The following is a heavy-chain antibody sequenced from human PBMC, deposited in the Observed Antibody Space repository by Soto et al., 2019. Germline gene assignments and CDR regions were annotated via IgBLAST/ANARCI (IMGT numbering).Heavy chain of an antibody. CDR3: ARDLAGCYGSGSYYACGNWFDP. D-gene: IGHD3-10*01. J-gene: IGHJ5*02. CDR1: GGSVSSGSYY. Sequence: QVQLQESGPGLVKPSETLSLTCTVSGGSVSSGSYYWSWIRQPPGKGLEWIGYIYYSGSTNYNPSLKSRVTISVDTSKNQFSLKLSSVTAADTAVYYCARDLAGCYGSGSYYACGNWFDPWGQGTLVTVSS. CDR2: IYYSGST. V-gene: IGHV4-61*01.